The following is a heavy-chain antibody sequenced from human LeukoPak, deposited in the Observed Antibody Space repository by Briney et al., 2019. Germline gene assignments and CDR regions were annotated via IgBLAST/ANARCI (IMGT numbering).Heavy chain of an antibody. J-gene: IGHJ5*02. Sequence: SETLSLTCTVSGDSISSRGYSWSWIRQPPGKGLEWIGYIYHIGYISQSGNIYQNPSLKSRVTISLDTSRNQFSLKLSSVTAADTAVYYCARSPLAFYDSSGYPRVWFDPWGQGTLVTVSS. CDR1: GDSISSRGYS. CDR2: ISQSGNI. V-gene: IGHV4-30-2*01. CDR3: ARSPLAFYDSSGYPRVWFDP. D-gene: IGHD3-22*01.